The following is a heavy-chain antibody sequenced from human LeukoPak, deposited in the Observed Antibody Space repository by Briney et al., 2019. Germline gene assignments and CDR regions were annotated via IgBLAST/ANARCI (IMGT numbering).Heavy chain of an antibody. V-gene: IGHV4-4*07. Sequence: SETLSLTCTVSGGSISSFYWTWIRQPAGKGLEWIGRIYTSGGTNYNPSLKSRVTMSVDTSKNQFSLKLSSVTAADTAVYYCARDWGSYSSGRRAFDYWGQGTLVTVSS. J-gene: IGHJ4*02. CDR1: GGSISSFY. CDR2: IYTSGGT. CDR3: ARDWGSYSSGRRAFDY. D-gene: IGHD6-19*01.